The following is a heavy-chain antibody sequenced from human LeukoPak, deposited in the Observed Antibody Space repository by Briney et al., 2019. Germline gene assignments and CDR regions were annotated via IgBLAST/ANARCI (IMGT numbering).Heavy chain of an antibody. V-gene: IGHV1-24*01. CDR2: FDPEDGET. CDR1: GYTLTELS. Sequence: GASVKVSCKVSGYTLTELSMHWVRQAPGKGLEWMGGFDPEDGETIYAQKFQGRVTMTRDTSTRTVHMELNSLGSGDTAVYYCARPDSTSSRSYFPYWGQGTLVTVSS. CDR3: ARPDSTSSRSYFPY. D-gene: IGHD6-6*01. J-gene: IGHJ1*01.